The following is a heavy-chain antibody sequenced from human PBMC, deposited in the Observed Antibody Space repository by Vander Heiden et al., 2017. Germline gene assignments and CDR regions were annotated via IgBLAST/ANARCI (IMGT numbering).Heavy chain of an antibody. CDR2: ISSSSSYI. J-gene: IGHJ6*02. Sequence: EVQLVESGGGLVRPGVSLRLSGASSGFTFSSYSMNWVRHAPGKGLEWVSSISSSSSYIYYADSVKGRFTISRDNAKNSLYLQLNSLRAEDTAVYYCAREADIVVVVAARSWNGYYYGMDVWGQGTTVTVSS. CDR3: AREADIVVVVAARSWNGYYYGMDV. V-gene: IGHV3-21*01. CDR1: GFTFSSYS. D-gene: IGHD2-15*01.